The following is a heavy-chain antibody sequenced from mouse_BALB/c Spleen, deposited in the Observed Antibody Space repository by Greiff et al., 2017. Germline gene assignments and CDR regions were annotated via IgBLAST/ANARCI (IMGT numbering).Heavy chain of an antibody. Sequence: EVKLVESGGGLVQPGGSRKLSCAASGFTFSSFGMHWVRQAPEKGLEWVAYISSGSSTIYYADTVKGRFTISRDNPKNTLFLQMTSLRSEDTAMYYCARLAGYGNDLDYWGQGTTLTVSS. V-gene: IGHV5-17*02. D-gene: IGHD2-2*01. CDR2: ISSGSSTI. CDR1: GFTFSSFG. J-gene: IGHJ2*01. CDR3: ARLAGYGNDLDY.